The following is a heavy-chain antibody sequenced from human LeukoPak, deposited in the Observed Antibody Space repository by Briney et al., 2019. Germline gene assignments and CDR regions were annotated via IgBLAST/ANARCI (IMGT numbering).Heavy chain of an antibody. CDR2: INPSGGST. V-gene: IGHV1-46*01. CDR3: ARAGAVGGIQLFGFDY. J-gene: IGHJ4*02. Sequence: ASVKVSCKASGYTFTSYYMHWVRQAPGQGLEWMGIINPSGGSTSYAQKFQGRVTMTRDTSTSTVYMELSSLRSEDTAVYYCARAGAVGGIQLFGFDYWGQGTLVTVSP. CDR1: GYTFTSYY. D-gene: IGHD1-26*01.